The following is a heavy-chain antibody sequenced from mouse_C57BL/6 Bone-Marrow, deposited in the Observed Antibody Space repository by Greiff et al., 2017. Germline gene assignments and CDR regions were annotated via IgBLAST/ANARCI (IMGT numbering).Heavy chain of an antibody. CDR2: INPNNGGT. Sequence: VQLQQSGPELVKPGASVKLSCKASGYTFTDYYMNWVKQSHGKSLEWIGDINPNNGGTSYNQKFKGKATLTVDKSSSTAYMELRSLTSEDSAVDDCERDYDYRYGDVDVWGKGTTVTVSS. D-gene: IGHD2-4*01. J-gene: IGHJ1*03. CDR3: ERDYDYRYGDVDV. V-gene: IGHV1-26*01. CDR1: GYTFTDYY.